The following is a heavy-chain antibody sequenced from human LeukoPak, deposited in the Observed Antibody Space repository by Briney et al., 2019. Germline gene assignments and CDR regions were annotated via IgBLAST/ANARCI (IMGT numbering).Heavy chain of an antibody. J-gene: IGHJ3*02. CDR1: GFTFSDYE. V-gene: IGHV3-21*01. CDR3: ARVIRSYAETDAFDI. Sequence: GGSLRLSCAASGFTFSDYEMNWVRQAPGKGLEWVSSISSSSSYIYYADSVKGRFTISRDNAKNSLYLQMNSLRAEDTAVYYCARVIRSYAETDAFDIWGQGTMVTVSS. CDR2: ISSSSSYI. D-gene: IGHD1-26*01.